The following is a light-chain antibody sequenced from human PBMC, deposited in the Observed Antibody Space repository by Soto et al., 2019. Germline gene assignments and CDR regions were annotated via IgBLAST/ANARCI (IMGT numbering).Light chain of an antibody. Sequence: DIQMTQSPPSLSASLGDRVTITCRASQSITNSLNWYQQKSGKAPKLLMYSASSLQSGVPSRFSGSGSGTDFTLTISSLQPEDFATYYCQHSYSPPYTFGQGTKLQIK. CDR1: QSITNS. J-gene: IGKJ2*01. CDR2: SAS. CDR3: QHSYSPPYT. V-gene: IGKV1-39*01.